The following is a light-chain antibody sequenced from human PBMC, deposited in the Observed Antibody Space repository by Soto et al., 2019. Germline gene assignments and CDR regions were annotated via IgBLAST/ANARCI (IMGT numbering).Light chain of an antibody. CDR2: AAS. CDR1: QSISRY. Sequence: EIQMTQSPASLSEYVEDRETITCRASQSISRYLNWYKQKPGKAPELLIYAASSLRSGVPARFSGSGSGTEFTLTVISLLPEDFASYYCQQSYSTPLTFGPGTKVDIK. CDR3: QQSYSTPLT. V-gene: IGKV1-39*01. J-gene: IGKJ1*01.